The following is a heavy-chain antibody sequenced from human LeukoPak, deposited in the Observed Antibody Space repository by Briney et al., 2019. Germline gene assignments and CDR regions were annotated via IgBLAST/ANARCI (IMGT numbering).Heavy chain of an antibody. V-gene: IGHV4-39*07. CDR1: GGSISSSSYY. D-gene: IGHD4-17*01. J-gene: IGHJ4*02. CDR2: IYYSGST. Sequence: SETLSLTCTVSGGSISSSSYYWGWIRQPPGKGLEWIGSIYYSGSTYYNPSLKSRVTISVDTSKNQFSLKLSSVTAADTAVYYCAVLMWRTTVTTTRAPKPPDYWGQGTLVTVSS. CDR3: AVLMWRTTVTTTRAPKPPDY.